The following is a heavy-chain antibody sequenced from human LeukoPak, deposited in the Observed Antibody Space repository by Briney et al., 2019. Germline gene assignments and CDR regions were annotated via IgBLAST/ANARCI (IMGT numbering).Heavy chain of an antibody. V-gene: IGHV4-39*01. D-gene: IGHD2-2*01. CDR3: VRMSNELPDL. CDR2: IYHSGST. J-gene: IGHJ4*02. CDR1: GDSISSNSYR. Sequence: SETLSLTCTVPGDSISSNSYRCGWIRQPPGKGLEWIGTIYHSGSTYYNPSLKSRVTISVDTSKNQFSLRLSSVTAADTALYFCVRMSNELPDLWGQGTLVTFSS.